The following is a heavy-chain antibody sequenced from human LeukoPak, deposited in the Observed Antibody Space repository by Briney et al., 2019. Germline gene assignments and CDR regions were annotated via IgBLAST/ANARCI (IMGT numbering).Heavy chain of an antibody. D-gene: IGHD3-10*01. CDR3: ARVHPHRPGP. CDR1: GYTLTELS. CDR2: ISAYNGNT. Sequence: ASVKVSCKVSGYTLTELSMHWVRQAPGQGLEWMGWISAYNGNTNYAQKLQGRVTMTTDTSTSTAYMELRSLRSDDTAVYYCARVHPHRPGPWGQGTLVTVSS. V-gene: IGHV1-18*01. J-gene: IGHJ5*02.